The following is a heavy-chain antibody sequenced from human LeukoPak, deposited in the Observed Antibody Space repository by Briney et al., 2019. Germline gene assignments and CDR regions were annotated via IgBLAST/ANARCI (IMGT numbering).Heavy chain of an antibody. D-gene: IGHD5/OR15-5a*01. Sequence: GGSLRLSCAASGFTFSDYYMSWIRQAPGKGLEWVSYISSSGSTIYYADSVKGRFTISRDNAKNSLYLQMNSLRAEDTAVYYCARDSVDICGSSYYYYGMDVWGQRTTVTVSS. J-gene: IGHJ6*02. CDR3: ARDSVDICGSSYYYYGMDV. CDR2: ISSSGSTI. CDR1: GFTFSDYY. V-gene: IGHV3-11*01.